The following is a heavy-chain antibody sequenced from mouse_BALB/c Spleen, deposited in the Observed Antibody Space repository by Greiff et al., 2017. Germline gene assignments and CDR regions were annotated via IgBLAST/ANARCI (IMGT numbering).Heavy chain of an antibody. V-gene: IGHV5-9-4*01. CDR1: GFTFSSYA. CDR2: ISSGGSYT. D-gene: IGHD3-3*01. J-gene: IGHJ4*01. Sequence: VQLKESGGGLVKPGGSLKLSCAASGFTFSSYAMSWVRQSPEKRLEWVAEISSGGSYTYYPDTVTGRFTISRDNAKNTLYLEMSSLRSEDTAMYYCARAGDYDAMDYWGQGTSVTVSS. CDR3: ARAGDYDAMDY.